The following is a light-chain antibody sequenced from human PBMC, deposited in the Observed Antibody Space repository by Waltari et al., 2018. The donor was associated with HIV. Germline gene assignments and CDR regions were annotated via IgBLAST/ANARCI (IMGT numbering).Light chain of an antibody. Sequence: DIQMTQSPSSLSASVGDRVTITCLASQSISSYLNWYQQKPGKAPKLPIYAASSLQSGVPSRFSGSGSGTDFTLTISSLQPEDFATYYCQQSYSTLRTFGQGTKVEIK. V-gene: IGKV1-39*01. J-gene: IGKJ1*01. CDR1: QSISSY. CDR3: QQSYSTLRT. CDR2: AAS.